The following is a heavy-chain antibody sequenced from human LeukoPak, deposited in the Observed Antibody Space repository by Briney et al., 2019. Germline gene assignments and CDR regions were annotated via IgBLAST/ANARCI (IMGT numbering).Heavy chain of an antibody. D-gene: IGHD1-26*01. Sequence: ASMKVSCKASGYTFTGYYMHWVRQAPGQGLEWMGWINPNSGGTNYAQKFQGRVTMTRDTSISTAYMELSRLRSDDTAVYYCARVSGSYFRAGEYFQHWGQGTLVTVSS. V-gene: IGHV1-2*02. J-gene: IGHJ1*01. CDR3: ARVSGSYFRAGEYFQH. CDR2: INPNSGGT. CDR1: GYTFTGYY.